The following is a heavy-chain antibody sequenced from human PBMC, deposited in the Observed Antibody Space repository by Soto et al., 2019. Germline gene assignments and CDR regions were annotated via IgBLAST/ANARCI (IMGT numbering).Heavy chain of an antibody. V-gene: IGHV4-4*02. CDR1: GASLRSNNW. D-gene: IGHD1-26*01. CDR3: ARVYGGSYSDS. Sequence: SSETLSLTCAVSGASLRSNNWWSWVRQPPGKGLEWIGEIFHSGSTHYNPSLKPRVTISVDTSKNQFSLSLSSVTAADTAVYYCARVYGGSYSDSWGQGTLVTVSS. J-gene: IGHJ4*02. CDR2: IFHSGST.